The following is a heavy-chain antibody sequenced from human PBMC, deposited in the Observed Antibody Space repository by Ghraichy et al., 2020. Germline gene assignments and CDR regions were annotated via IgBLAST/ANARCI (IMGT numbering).Heavy chain of an antibody. CDR2: IKQDGSEK. CDR1: GFTFSSYW. Sequence: GGSLRLSCAASGFTFSSYWMSWVRQAPGKGLEWVANIKQDGSEKYYVDSVKGRFTISRDNAKNSLYLQMNSLRAEDTAVYYCAREVFDFWSGYFVGRQDYFDYWGQGTLVTVSS. V-gene: IGHV3-7*01. CDR3: AREVFDFWSGYFVGRQDYFDY. D-gene: IGHD3-3*01. J-gene: IGHJ4*02.